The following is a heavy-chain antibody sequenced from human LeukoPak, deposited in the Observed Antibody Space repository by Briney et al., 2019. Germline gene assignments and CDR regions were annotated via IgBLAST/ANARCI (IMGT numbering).Heavy chain of an antibody. V-gene: IGHV3-23*01. J-gene: IGHJ6*03. D-gene: IGHD3-10*01. CDR1: GFTFSSYA. CDR2: ISGSDGST. Sequence: GGSLRLSCAASGFTFSSYAMSWVRQAPGKGLEWVSAISGSDGSTYYADSVKGRFTISRDNSKNTLYLQMNSLRAEDTAVYYCAKGGMVRGVIMTSYYYYYYMDVWGKGTTVTVSS. CDR3: AKGGMVRGVIMTSYYYYYYMDV.